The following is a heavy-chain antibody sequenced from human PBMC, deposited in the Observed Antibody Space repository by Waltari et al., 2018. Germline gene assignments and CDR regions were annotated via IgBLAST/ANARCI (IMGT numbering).Heavy chain of an antibody. V-gene: IGHV1-69*01. Sequence: QVQLVQSGAEVKKPGSSVTVSCKASGGTFSSYAISWVLTAPGQGLEGMEGIIPIFGTANYAQKFQGRVTITADESTSTAYMELSSLRSEDTAVYYCARVESQWLVTMDVWGQGTTVTVSS. CDR2: IIPIFGTA. CDR1: GGTFSSYA. J-gene: IGHJ6*02. CDR3: ARVESQWLVTMDV. D-gene: IGHD6-19*01.